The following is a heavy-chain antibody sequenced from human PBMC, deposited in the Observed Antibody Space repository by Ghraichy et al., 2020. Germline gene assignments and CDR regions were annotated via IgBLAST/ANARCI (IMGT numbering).Heavy chain of an antibody. D-gene: IGHD3-22*01. CDR1: GGSISSSSYY. V-gene: IGHV4-39*01. Sequence: SETLSLTCTVSGGSISSSSYYWGWIRQPPGKGLEWIGSIYYSGSTYYNPSLKSRVTISVDTSKNQFSLKLSSVTAADTAVYYCARHVGYYDSSGLNWFDPWGQGTLVTVSS. J-gene: IGHJ5*02. CDR2: IYYSGST. CDR3: ARHVGYYDSSGLNWFDP.